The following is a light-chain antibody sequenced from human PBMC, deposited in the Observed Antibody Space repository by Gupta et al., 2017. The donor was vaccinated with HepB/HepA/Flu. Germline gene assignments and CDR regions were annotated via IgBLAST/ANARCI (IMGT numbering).Light chain of an antibody. Sequence: QPDLTQPPSVSGSPGQSVTISCTGTSSDVGTYNRVSWYQQPPGTAPNLMIYEVSYRTSGVPDRFSGSKSDNTASLTISGRKAEDEAEYYCSSDTSSSTLVFGTGTKVTVL. CDR2: EVS. CDR3: SSDTSSSTLV. CDR1: SSDVGTYNR. J-gene: IGLJ1*01. V-gene: IGLV2-18*02.